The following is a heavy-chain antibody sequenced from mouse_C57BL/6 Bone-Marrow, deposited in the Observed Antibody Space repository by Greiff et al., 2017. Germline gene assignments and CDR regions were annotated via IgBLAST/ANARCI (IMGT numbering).Heavy chain of an antibody. CDR2: ISSGGSYT. V-gene: IGHV5-6*01. D-gene: IGHD2-4*01. J-gene: IGHJ2*01. CDR1: GFTFSSYG. CDR3: AILMITTTDGVWDY. Sequence: VQLQQSGGDLVKPGGSLKLSCAASGFTFSSYGMSWVRQTPDKRLEWVATISSGGSYTYYPDSVKGRFTISRDNAKNTLYLQMSSLKSEDTAMYYCAILMITTTDGVWDYWGQGTTLTVSS.